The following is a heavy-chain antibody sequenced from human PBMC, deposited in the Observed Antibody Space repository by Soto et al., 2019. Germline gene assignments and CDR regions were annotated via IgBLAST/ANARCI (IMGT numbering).Heavy chain of an antibody. CDR3: ARDWFGYDFWSGPYDY. CDR1: GYTFTSYG. J-gene: IGHJ4*02. Sequence: QVQLVQSGAEVKKPGASVKVSCKASGYTFTSYGIIWVRQAPGQGLEWMGWISAYNGNTNYAQKLQGRVTMTTDTSTSTAYMELRSLSSDDTAVYYCARDWFGYDFWSGPYDYWGQGTLVTVSS. CDR2: ISAYNGNT. V-gene: IGHV1-18*01. D-gene: IGHD3-3*01.